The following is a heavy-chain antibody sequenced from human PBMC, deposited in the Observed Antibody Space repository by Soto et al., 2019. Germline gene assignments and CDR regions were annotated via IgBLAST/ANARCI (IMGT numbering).Heavy chain of an antibody. V-gene: IGHV1-69*13. Sequence: SVKVSCKASGGTFSSYAISWVRQAPGQGLEWMGGIIPIFGTANYAQKFQGRVTITADESTSTAYMELSSLRSEDTAVYYCARDRGLTTVTPYYYGMDVWGQGXTVTVYS. D-gene: IGHD4-17*01. CDR1: GGTFSSYA. J-gene: IGHJ6*02. CDR2: IIPIFGTA. CDR3: ARDRGLTTVTPYYYGMDV.